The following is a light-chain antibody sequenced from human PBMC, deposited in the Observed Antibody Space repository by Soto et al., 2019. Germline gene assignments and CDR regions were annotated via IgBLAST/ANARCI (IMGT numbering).Light chain of an antibody. CDR3: QQTFHSPRT. Sequence: EIVLTQSPCTLSLSPGETASLSCWASQSIISNFLAWYQQRRGQPPRLLIYDSSRRASGIPARFTGSGSGTAFTLTISRVEPEDSAVYYCQQTFHSPRTFGQGTRLEI. J-gene: IGKJ2*01. CDR1: QSIISNF. CDR2: DSS. V-gene: IGKV3-20*01.